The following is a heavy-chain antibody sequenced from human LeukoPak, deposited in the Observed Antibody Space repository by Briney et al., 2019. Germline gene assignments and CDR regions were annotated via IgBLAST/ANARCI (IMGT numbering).Heavy chain of an antibody. Sequence: SETLSLTCTVSGGSISSSSNYWGWIRQPPGKGLEWIGSIYYSGSTYYNPSLKSRVTISVDTSKNQFSLKLSSVTAADTAVYYCARGVYYYDSTRLWIAYWGQGTLVTVSS. CDR2: IYYSGST. CDR1: GGSISSSSNY. D-gene: IGHD3-22*01. CDR3: ARGVYYYDSTRLWIAY. J-gene: IGHJ4*02. V-gene: IGHV4-39*07.